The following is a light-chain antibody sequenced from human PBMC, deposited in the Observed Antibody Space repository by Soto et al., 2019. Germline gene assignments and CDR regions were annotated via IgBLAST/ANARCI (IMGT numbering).Light chain of an antibody. J-gene: IGKJ1*01. Sequence: DIVMTQSPDSLAVSLGERATINCKSSQSVLYSSNNKNYLAWYQQKPGQPPKLLIYWAPTRESGVPDRFSGTGSVTDFTLTITSLQAEDVAVYDCQEYYSTPWTFGHGTKVEI. CDR1: QSVLYSSNNKNY. CDR2: WAP. CDR3: QEYYSTPWT. V-gene: IGKV4-1*01.